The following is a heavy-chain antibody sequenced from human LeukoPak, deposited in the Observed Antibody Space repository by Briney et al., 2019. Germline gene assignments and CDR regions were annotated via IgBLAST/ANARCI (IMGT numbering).Heavy chain of an antibody. V-gene: IGHV1-46*01. CDR3: ARGGDYGSGSTRRYFDY. CDR1: GYTFTSYY. D-gene: IGHD3-10*01. J-gene: IGHJ4*02. CDR2: INPSGGST. Sequence: RGASVKVSCTASGYTFTSYYMHWVRQAPGQGLEWMGIINPSGGSTSYAQKFQGRVTMTRDTSTSTVYMELSSLRSEDTAVYYCARGGDYGSGSTRRYFDYWGQGTLVTVSS.